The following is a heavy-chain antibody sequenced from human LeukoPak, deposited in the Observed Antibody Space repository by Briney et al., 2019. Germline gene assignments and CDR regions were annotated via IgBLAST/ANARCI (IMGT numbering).Heavy chain of an antibody. Sequence: SETLSLTCTVSGGSISSYYWSWIRQPPGKGLEWIGYIHYSGSTNFNPSLKSRLSISVDTSKNHFSLRLSSVTAADTAVYYCAGGLKWLSFDSWGQGTLVTVSS. CDR1: GGSISSYY. CDR2: IHYSGST. CDR3: AGGLKWLSFDS. V-gene: IGHV4-59*01. J-gene: IGHJ4*02. D-gene: IGHD6-19*01.